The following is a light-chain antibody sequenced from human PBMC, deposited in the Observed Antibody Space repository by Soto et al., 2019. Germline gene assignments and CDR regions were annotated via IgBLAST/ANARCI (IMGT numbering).Light chain of an antibody. CDR3: CSYAGSSTSVV. V-gene: IGLV2-23*01. Sequence: QSALTQPASVSGSPGQSITISCTGTSSDVGSYNLVSWNQQHQGKAPKLMIYEASKRPSGVSNRFSGSKSGNTASLTISGLQAEDEADYYCCSYAGSSTSVVFGGGTKVTVL. J-gene: IGLJ2*01. CDR2: EAS. CDR1: SSDVGSYNL.